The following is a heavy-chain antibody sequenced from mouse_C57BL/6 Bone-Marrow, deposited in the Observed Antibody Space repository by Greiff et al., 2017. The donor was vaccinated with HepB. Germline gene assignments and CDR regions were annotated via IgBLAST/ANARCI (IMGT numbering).Heavy chain of an antibody. CDR1: GFNIKDDY. J-gene: IGHJ2*01. V-gene: IGHV14-4*01. Sequence: DVQLQESGAELVRPGASVKLSCTASGFNIKDDYMHWVKQRPEQGLEWIGWIDPENGDTEYASKFQGKATITADTSSNTAYLQLSSLTSEDTAVYYCTVFTTVVATGDYWGQGTTLTVSS. CDR2: IDPENGDT. CDR3: TVFTTVVATGDY. D-gene: IGHD1-1*01.